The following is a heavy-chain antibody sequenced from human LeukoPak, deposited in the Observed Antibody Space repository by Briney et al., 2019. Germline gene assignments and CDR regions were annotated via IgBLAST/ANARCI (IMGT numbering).Heavy chain of an antibody. V-gene: IGHV4-34*01. CDR2: INHSGST. J-gene: IGHJ4*02. D-gene: IGHD2-2*02. Sequence: SETLSLTCAVYGGSFSGYYWSWIRQPPGKGLEWIGEINHSGSTNYNPSLKSRVTISVDTSKNQFSLKLSSVTAADTAVYYCARDRYCSSTSCYMFDYWGQGTLATVSS. CDR1: GGSFSGYY. CDR3: ARDRYCSSTSCYMFDY.